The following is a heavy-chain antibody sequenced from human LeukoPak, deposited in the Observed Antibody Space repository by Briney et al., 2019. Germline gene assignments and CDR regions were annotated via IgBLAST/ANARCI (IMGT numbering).Heavy chain of an antibody. CDR2: MNHSGST. J-gene: IGHJ4*02. Sequence: SETLSLTCAVYGGSFSGYYWSWIRQPPARGLEWIWEMNHSGSTNYNPSPKSPVTISVDTSKNQFSLKLRLVTAADPDVYFCVWTDYENYGDVFFDYGGKGTRATVSP. V-gene: IGHV4-34*01. CDR1: GGSFSGYY. D-gene: IGHD4-17*01. CDR3: VWTDYENYGDVFFDY.